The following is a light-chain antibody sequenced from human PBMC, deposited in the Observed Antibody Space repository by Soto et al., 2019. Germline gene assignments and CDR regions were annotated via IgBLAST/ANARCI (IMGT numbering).Light chain of an antibody. V-gene: IGLV2-14*03. CDR2: DVS. CDR1: SSDVGGYNY. CDR3: SSYSSSSTLSWV. J-gene: IGLJ3*02. Sequence: QSALTQPASVSGSPGQSITISCTGSSSDVGGYNYVSWYQQHPGKAPKLMIYDVSSRPSGVSNRFSGSKSGSTASLTISGLQAEDEADYYCSSYSSSSTLSWVFGGGTKLTVL.